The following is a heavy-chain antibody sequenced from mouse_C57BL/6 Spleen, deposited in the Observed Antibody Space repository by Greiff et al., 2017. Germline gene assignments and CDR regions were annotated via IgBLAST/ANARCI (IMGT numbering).Heavy chain of an antibody. V-gene: IGHV6-6*01. CDR2: IRNKDNNHAT. J-gene: IGHJ2*01. Sequence: EVKLMESGGGLVQPGGSMKLSCAASGFTFSDAWMDWVRQSPEKGLEWVAEIRNKDNNHATYYAESVKGRFTISRYDSKSSVYLQMNSLRAEDTGIYYCTLNSRYFDYWGQGTTLTVSS. D-gene: IGHD1-3*01. CDR1: GFTFSDAW. CDR3: TLNSRYFDY.